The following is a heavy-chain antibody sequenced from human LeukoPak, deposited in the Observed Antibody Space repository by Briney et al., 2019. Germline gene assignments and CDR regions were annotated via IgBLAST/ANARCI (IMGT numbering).Heavy chain of an antibody. CDR1: GGSLSDYY. CDR3: ATLTGGDDAFDI. CDR2: ISHRGRT. D-gene: IGHD4-23*01. J-gene: IGHJ3*02. Sequence: SETLSLTCAVYGGSLSDYYWSWIRQSPGKGLEWIGEISHRGRTYYNLSLKSRVTISVLTSKNRFPLKLSSVTAADTAVYYCATLTGGDDAFDIWGQGTMVTVSS. V-gene: IGHV4-34*01.